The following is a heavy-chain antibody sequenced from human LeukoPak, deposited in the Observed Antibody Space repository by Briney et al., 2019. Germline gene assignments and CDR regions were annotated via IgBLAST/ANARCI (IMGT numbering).Heavy chain of an antibody. Sequence: ASVKVSCKASGYTFTSYGISWVRQAPGQGLEWMGWISAYNGNTNYAQKLQGRVTITTDTSTSTAYMELRSLRSDDTAVYYCAREPKHVGYCSSTSCQAQFDPWGQGTLVTVSS. V-gene: IGHV1-18*01. D-gene: IGHD2-2*01. CDR2: ISAYNGNT. CDR3: AREPKHVGYCSSTSCQAQFDP. CDR1: GYTFTSYG. J-gene: IGHJ5*02.